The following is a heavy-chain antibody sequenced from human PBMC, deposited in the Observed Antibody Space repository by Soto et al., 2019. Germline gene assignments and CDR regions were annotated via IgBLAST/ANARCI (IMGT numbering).Heavy chain of an antibody. CDR2: IYYSGST. CDR1: GGSISSYY. D-gene: IGHD2-15*01. Sequence: SETLSLTCTVSGGSISSYYWSWIRQPPGKGLEWIGYIYYSGSTNYNPSLKSRVTISVDTSKNQFPLKLSSVTAADTAVYYCARSPPRYCSGGSCYFDYWGQGTLVTVSS. V-gene: IGHV4-59*08. CDR3: ARSPPRYCSGGSCYFDY. J-gene: IGHJ4*02.